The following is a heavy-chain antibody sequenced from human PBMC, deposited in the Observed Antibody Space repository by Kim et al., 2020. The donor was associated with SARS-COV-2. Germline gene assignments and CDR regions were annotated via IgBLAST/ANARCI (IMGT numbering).Heavy chain of an antibody. CDR1: GGSISSYY. J-gene: IGHJ6*02. Sequence: SETLSLTCTVSGGSISSYYWSSIRQPPGKGLEWIGYIYYSGSTNYNPSLKSRVTISVDTSKNQFSLKLSSVTAADTAVYYCARDSWGGTDHTAPNYYGMDVWGQGTTVTVSS. V-gene: IGHV4-59*01. CDR3: ARDSWGGTDHTAPNYYGMDV. CDR2: IYYSGST. D-gene: IGHD3-16*01.